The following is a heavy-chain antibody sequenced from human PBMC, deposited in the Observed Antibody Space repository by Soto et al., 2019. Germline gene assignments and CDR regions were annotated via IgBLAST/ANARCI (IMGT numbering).Heavy chain of an antibody. J-gene: IGHJ4*02. CDR3: RVGVAD. CDR2: LSFDASKK. Sequence: QVQLVESGGGVVQPGRSLRLSCAASGFNFSAYGMHWVRQAPGTGLELVVLLSFDASKKYYADSVKGRFTISRDTSRNTLYLQMNSLRVEDTAVYYCRVGVADWGQGTRVTVSS. CDR1: GFNFSAYG. V-gene: IGHV3-30*03. D-gene: IGHD1-26*01.